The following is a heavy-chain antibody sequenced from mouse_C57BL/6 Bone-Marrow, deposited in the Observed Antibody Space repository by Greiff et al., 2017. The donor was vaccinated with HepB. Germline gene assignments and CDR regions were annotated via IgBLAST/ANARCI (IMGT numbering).Heavy chain of an antibody. V-gene: IGHV1-81*01. CDR3: ARGGLRRRAMDY. D-gene: IGHD2-4*01. Sequence: VKLMESGAELARPGASVKLSCKASGYTFTSYGISWVKQRTGQGLEWIGEIYPRSGNTYYNEKFKGKATLTADKSSSTAYMELRRLTSEDSAVYFCARGGLRRRAMDYWGQGTSVTVSS. CDR2: IYPRSGNT. J-gene: IGHJ4*01. CDR1: GYTFTSYG.